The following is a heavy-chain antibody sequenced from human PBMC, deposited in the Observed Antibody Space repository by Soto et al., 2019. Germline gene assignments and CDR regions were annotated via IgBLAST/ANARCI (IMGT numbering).Heavy chain of an antibody. Sequence: QVQLVQSGAEEKKPGASVKVSCKASGYTFTSYAMHWVRQAPGQRLEWMGWINGGNGNTKYSQKFQGRVTITRDTSASTAYMELSSLRSEDTAVYYCARSIVVVTALDYWGRGTLVTVSS. V-gene: IGHV1-3*05. CDR3: ARSIVVVTALDY. D-gene: IGHD2-21*02. CDR1: GYTFTSYA. J-gene: IGHJ4*02. CDR2: INGGNGNT.